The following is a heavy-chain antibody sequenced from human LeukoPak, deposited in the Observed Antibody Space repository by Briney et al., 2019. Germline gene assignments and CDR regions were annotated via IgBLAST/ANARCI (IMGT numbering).Heavy chain of an antibody. CDR1: GYTFTSYG. J-gene: IGHJ4*02. V-gene: IGHV1-18*01. CDR2: ISTYNGNT. CDR3: ARGRGSTSRY. Sequence: ASVKVSCKASGYTFTSYGITWVRQAPGQGLEWMGWISTYNGNTNYAQNLQGRVSVTTDTSTSTAYMELRSLRSDDTAVYYCARGRGSTSRYWGQGTLVTVSS. D-gene: IGHD5-12*01.